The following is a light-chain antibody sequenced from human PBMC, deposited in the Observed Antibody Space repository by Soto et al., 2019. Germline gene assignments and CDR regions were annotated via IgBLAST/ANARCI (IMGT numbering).Light chain of an antibody. CDR3: QQLHGYPIT. CDR2: APS. Sequence: ILLTQSPSSLSASVGDTVTITFGASQGIDTSLAWYQQKPGKAPKLLIYAPSNFQSGVPSRFSGSGSGTHFTLTISSLQPEDFATYYCQQLHGYPITFGQGTRLEIK. J-gene: IGKJ5*01. V-gene: IGKV1-9*01. CDR1: QGIDTS.